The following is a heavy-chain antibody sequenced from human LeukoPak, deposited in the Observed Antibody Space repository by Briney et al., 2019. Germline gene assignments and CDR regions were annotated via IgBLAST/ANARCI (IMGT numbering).Heavy chain of an antibody. CDR2: ISYDGSSE. CDR3: AKDEHLSFQD. CDR1: GFXFSNHA. Sequence: PGGSLRLSCAASGFXFSNHAINWVRQAPGKGQEWLALISYDGSSEYYADSVKGRFTISRDNSKNTLYLQMNSLRPDDTGIFYCAKDEHLSFQDWGQGTLVTVSS. D-gene: IGHD1/OR15-1a*01. J-gene: IGHJ4*02. V-gene: IGHV3-30*04.